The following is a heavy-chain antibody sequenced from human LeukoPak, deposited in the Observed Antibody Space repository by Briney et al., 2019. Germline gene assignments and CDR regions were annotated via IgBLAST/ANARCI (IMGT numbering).Heavy chain of an antibody. CDR3: TTRAGAGRGAFDY. J-gene: IGHJ4*02. CDR1: GFTFSNAW. CDR2: IKSKTDGGTT. D-gene: IGHD6-19*01. V-gene: IGHV3-15*01. Sequence: GGSLRLSCAASGFTFSNAWMSWVRQAPGKGLEWVGRIKSKTDGGTTDYAAPVKGRFTISRDDSKNTLYLQMNSLKTEDTAVYYCTTRAGAGRGAFDYWGQGTLVTVSS.